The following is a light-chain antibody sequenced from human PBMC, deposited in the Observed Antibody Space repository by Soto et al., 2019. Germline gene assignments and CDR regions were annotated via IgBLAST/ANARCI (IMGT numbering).Light chain of an antibody. J-gene: IGLJ1*01. CDR2: DVT. CDR3: CSYAGSYNHV. Sequence: QSVLTQPRSVSGSPGQSVTISCTGTSRDVGSYYFVSWYQQHPGKAPKIIIYDVTKRPSGVPDRFSGSKSGNPASLTVSGLQAEDEADYYCCSYAGSYNHVFGTGTKVT. CDR1: SRDVGSYYF. V-gene: IGLV2-11*01.